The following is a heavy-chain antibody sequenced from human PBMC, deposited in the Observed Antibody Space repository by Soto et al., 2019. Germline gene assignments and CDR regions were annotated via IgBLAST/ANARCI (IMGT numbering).Heavy chain of an antibody. J-gene: IGHJ5*02. CDR3: ARDSQDIVLVPAATSVPFDP. CDR2: IWYDGSNK. D-gene: IGHD2-2*01. CDR1: GFTFSSYG. Sequence: PGGSLRLSCAASGFTFSSYGMHWVRQAPGKGLEWVAVIWYDGSNKYYADSVKGRFTISRDNSKNTLYLQMNSLRAEDTAVYYCARDSQDIVLVPAATSVPFDPWGQRTLVTVSS. V-gene: IGHV3-33*01.